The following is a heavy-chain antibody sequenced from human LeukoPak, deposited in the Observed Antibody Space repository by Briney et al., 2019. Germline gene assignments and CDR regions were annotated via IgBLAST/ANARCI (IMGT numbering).Heavy chain of an antibody. Sequence: GGSLRLSCAASGFTFSSYAMSWVRQAPGKGLEWVSGICGSCGSTYYADSVKGRFTISRDNSKNTLYLQMNSLRAEDTAVYYCAKGLGGGAFDIWGQGTMVTVSP. J-gene: IGHJ3*02. CDR3: AKGLGGGAFDI. CDR1: GFTFSSYA. CDR2: ICGSCGST. V-gene: IGHV3-23*01. D-gene: IGHD1-26*01.